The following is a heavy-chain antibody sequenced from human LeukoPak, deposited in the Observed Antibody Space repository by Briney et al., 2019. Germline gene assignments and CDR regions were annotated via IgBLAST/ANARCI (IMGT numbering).Heavy chain of an antibody. Sequence: SETLSLTCTVSGGSISSGSHYWNWIRQPAGKGLEWIGRIYASGATNYNPSLNSRVTISVDTAKNQFSLKVSSVTAADTAVYYCARASNLLSGFDYWGQGTLVTVSS. V-gene: IGHV4-61*02. CDR1: GGSISSGSHY. CDR2: IYASGAT. CDR3: ARASNLLSGFDY. D-gene: IGHD3-10*01. J-gene: IGHJ4*02.